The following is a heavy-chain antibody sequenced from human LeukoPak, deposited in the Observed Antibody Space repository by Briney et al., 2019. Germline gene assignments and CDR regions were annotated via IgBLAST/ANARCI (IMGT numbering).Heavy chain of an antibody. D-gene: IGHD1-26*01. V-gene: IGHV4-59*08. CDR2: IYYSGST. CDR1: GGSISSYY. CDR3: ARRAMSGSYLGEYYFDY. J-gene: IGHJ4*02. Sequence: SETLSLTCTVSGGSISSYYWSWIRQPPGKGLEWIGYIYYSGSTNYNPSLKSRVTISVDTSKNQFSLKLSSVTAADTAVYYCARRAMSGSYLGEYYFDYWGQGTLVTVSS.